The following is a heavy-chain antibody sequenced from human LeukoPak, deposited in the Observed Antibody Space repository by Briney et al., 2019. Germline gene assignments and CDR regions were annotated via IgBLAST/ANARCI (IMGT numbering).Heavy chain of an antibody. CDR3: ARVSYNWNYCDP. CDR2: ISHDGSSK. J-gene: IGHJ5*02. V-gene: IGHV3-30*14. D-gene: IGHD1-7*01. CDR1: GFTFSNHG. Sequence: GGSLRLSCAASGFTFSNHGMHWVRQAPGKGLEWVAVISHDGSSKYYADSVKGRFTISRDNSKNTLYLQMNSLRAEDTAVYYCARVSYNWNYCDPWGQGTLVTVSS.